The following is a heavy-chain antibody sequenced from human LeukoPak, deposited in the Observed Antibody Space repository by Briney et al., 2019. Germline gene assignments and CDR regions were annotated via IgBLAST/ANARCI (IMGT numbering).Heavy chain of an antibody. CDR2: IYYSGRP. Sequence: SETLSLTCTVSAGSISSYCCRWIRQPPGKGLEWIGYIYYSGRPNYNPPLKSRVTTPVDTSTNQFSLKLTSVSAPAPAVYYFARKFDHWGQGRLVTVSS. CDR3: ARKFDH. V-gene: IGHV4-59*01. CDR1: AGSISSYC. J-gene: IGHJ4*02.